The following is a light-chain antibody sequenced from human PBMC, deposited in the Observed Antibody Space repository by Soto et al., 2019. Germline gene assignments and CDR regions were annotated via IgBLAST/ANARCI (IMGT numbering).Light chain of an antibody. Sequence: QSALTQPASVSGSPGQSITISCTGTSSDVGGYNYVSWYQQHPGKAPKLMMYEVSNRPSGVSNRVSGSKSGNTASLTISGLQSEDEAEYYCNSYTSSSTFVFGTGTKVTVI. CDR1: SSDVGGYNY. J-gene: IGLJ1*01. V-gene: IGLV2-14*01. CDR2: EVS. CDR3: NSYTSSSTFV.